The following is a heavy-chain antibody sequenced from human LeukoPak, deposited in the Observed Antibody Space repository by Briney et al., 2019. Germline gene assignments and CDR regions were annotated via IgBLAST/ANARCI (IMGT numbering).Heavy chain of an antibody. D-gene: IGHD2-2*01. V-gene: IGHV4-34*01. CDR3: ARGRTYCSSTSCYSNWFDP. Sequence: SETLSLTCAVYGGSFSGYYWSWIRQPPGKGLEWIGEINHSGSTNYDPSLKSRVTISVDTSKNQFSLKLSSVTAADTAVYYCARGRTYCSSTSCYSNWFDPWGQGTLVTVSS. CDR2: INHSGST. CDR1: GGSFSGYY. J-gene: IGHJ5*02.